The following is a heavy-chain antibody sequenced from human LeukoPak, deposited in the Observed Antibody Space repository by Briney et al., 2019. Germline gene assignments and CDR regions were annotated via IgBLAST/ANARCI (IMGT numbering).Heavy chain of an antibody. CDR3: ARDLGYCSGGSCYYYDY. CDR2: ISSSSSYI. D-gene: IGHD2-15*01. V-gene: IGHV3-21*01. Sequence: GGSLRLSCAASGFTFSSYSMNWVRQAPGKGLEWVSSISSSSSYIYYADSVKGRVTISRDNAKNSLYLQMNSLRAEDTAVYYCARDLGYCSGGSCYYYDYWGQGTLVTVSS. CDR1: GFTFSSYS. J-gene: IGHJ4*02.